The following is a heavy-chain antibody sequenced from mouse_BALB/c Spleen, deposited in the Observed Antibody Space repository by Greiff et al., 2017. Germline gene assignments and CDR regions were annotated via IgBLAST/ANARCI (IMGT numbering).Heavy chain of an antibody. CDR2: INPNNGGT. D-gene: IGHD2-4*01. Sequence: VQLKESGPELVKPGASVKIPCKASGYTFTDYNMDWVKQSHGKSLEWIGDINPNNGGTIYNQKFKGKATLTVDKSSSTAYMELRSLTSEDTAVYYCARRTTMITTGLAYWGQGTLVTVSA. CDR1: GYTFTDYN. CDR3: ARRTTMITTGLAY. J-gene: IGHJ3*01. V-gene: IGHV1-18*01.